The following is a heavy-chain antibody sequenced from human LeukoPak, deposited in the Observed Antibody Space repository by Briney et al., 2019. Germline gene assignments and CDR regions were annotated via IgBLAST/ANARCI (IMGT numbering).Heavy chain of an antibody. CDR1: GYSISSSNW. V-gene: IGHV4-28*01. CDR2: IYYSGST. Sequence: SDTLSLTCAVSGYSISSSNWWGWIRQPPGKGLEWIGYIYYSGSTNYNPSLKSRVTISVDTSKNQFSLKLSSVTAADTAVYYCASTKFNGYYYYGMDVWGQGTTVTVSS. J-gene: IGHJ6*02. D-gene: IGHD2-8*01. CDR3: ASTKFNGYYYYGMDV.